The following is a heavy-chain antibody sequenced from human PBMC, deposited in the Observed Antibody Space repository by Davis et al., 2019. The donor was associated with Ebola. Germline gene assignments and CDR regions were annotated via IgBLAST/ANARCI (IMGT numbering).Heavy chain of an antibody. CDR1: GFTFDSYT. V-gene: IGHV3-21*01. J-gene: IGHJ6*02. D-gene: IGHD6-19*01. CDR2: ITSGSTYI. Sequence: GGSLRLSCAASGFTFDSYTMNWVRQAPGKGLEWVSSITSGSTYIYYADSVKGRFTISRDNAKNLLYLQMNSLRAEDTAVYYCARDNGGVSEQWLTKWRNYGMDVWGQGTTVTVSS. CDR3: ARDNGGVSEQWLTKWRNYGMDV.